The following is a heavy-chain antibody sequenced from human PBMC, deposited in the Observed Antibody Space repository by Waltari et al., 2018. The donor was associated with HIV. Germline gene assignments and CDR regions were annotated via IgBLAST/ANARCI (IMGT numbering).Heavy chain of an antibody. J-gene: IGHJ4*02. Sequence: VQLVESGGGSIKTGGSLRLSCTASGFSVSHHWLHLSRHGPGKGLVWVARLNSDGSSRNYADAVKGRFVISRDNARNTVYLQLNSLRVEDTAMYFCARASHYIEFSTFDGDYYFDVWGRGTRVAVSS. CDR1: GFSVSHHW. D-gene: IGHD2-15*01. V-gene: IGHV3-74*01. CDR3: ARASHYIEFSTFDGDYYFDV. CDR2: LNSDGSSR.